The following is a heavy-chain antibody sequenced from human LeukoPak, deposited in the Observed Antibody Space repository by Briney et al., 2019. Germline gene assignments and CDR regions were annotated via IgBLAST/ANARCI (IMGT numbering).Heavy chain of an antibody. J-gene: IGHJ3*02. CDR1: GFTFSSYT. V-gene: IGHV3-30-3*01. CDR2: ISYDGSNK. CDR3: AKDPHFYDRVLWAFDI. D-gene: IGHD3-22*01. Sequence: PGRSLRLSCAASGFTFSSYTMHWVRQAPGKGLEWVTVISYDGSNKYYADSVKGRFTISRDNSKNTLYLQMNSLRAEDTAVYYCAKDPHFYDRVLWAFDIWGQGTMVTVSS.